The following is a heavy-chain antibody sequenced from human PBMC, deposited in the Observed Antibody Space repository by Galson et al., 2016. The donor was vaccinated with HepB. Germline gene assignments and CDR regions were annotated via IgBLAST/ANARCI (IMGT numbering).Heavy chain of an antibody. CDR3: SRGARNYTSGWTFDY. J-gene: IGHJ4*02. CDR2: AYFRSKWYH. D-gene: IGHD6-19*01. Sequence: CAISGDSVSSKSASWIWIRQSPSRGLEWLGRAYFRSKWYHDYAPSVKSRITITPDPSRNQFSLQLDSVTPEDTAIYYCSRGARNYTSGWTFDYWGQGTLVTVSS. CDR1: GDSVSSKSAS. V-gene: IGHV6-1*01.